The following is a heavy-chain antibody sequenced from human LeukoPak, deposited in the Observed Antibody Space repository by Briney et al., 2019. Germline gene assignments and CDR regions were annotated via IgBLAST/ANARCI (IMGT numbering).Heavy chain of an antibody. CDR2: VYHTGST. V-gene: IGHV4-59*01. Sequence: SETLSLTCTVSGGSISPYYWSWIRQPPGKGLEWIGYVYHTGSTNYNSSLKSRLTISVDTSKNQFSLKLTSLTTADTAAYYCARSTGFYSYYLDVWDRGTTVTVSS. J-gene: IGHJ6*03. CDR1: GGSISPYY. CDR3: ARSTGFYSYYLDV.